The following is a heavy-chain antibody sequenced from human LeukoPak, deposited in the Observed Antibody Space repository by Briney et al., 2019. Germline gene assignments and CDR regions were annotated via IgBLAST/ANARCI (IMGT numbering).Heavy chain of an antibody. J-gene: IGHJ5*02. D-gene: IGHD3-10*01. CDR2: ISSGSSYI. CDR3: ARVGRGRLWFGELLYQKYNWFDP. Sequence: GGSLRLSCAASGFTFSSYTMNWVRQAPGKGLEWVSIISSGSSYIHYADSVKGRFTISRDNAKNSLYLQMNSLRAEDTAVYYCARVGRGRLWFGELLYQKYNWFDPWGQGTLVTVSS. V-gene: IGHV3-21*01. CDR1: GFTFSSYT.